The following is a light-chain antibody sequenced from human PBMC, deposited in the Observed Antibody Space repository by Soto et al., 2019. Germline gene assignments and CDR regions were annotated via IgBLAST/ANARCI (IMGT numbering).Light chain of an antibody. CDR1: QSISSY. J-gene: IGKJ5*01. V-gene: IGKV1-39*01. Sequence: DIQMTQSPSSLSASVGDRVTITCRASQSISSYLNWYQQKPGKAPKLLIYAASSLQSVVPSRFSGSGFGTDFTLTISSLHPADFAAYYCQQCYRTPPITFGHVTRLEI. CDR3: QQCYRTPPIT. CDR2: AAS.